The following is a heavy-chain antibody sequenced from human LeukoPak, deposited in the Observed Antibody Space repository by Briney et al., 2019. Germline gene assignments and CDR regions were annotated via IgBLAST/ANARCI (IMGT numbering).Heavy chain of an antibody. J-gene: IGHJ4*02. CDR3: EKVETSGGANCYALDY. Sequence: AGGSLRLSCAASGFTFSSYAMTWVRQAPDKGLEWVLDISGSDGSTYYADSVKARFTISRDDTQNTMYLQMNSLSAEDTAVYYCEKVETSGGANCYALDYCGEGTLVTVSS. V-gene: IGHV3-23*01. CDR2: ISGSDGST. D-gene: IGHD2-2*01. CDR1: GFTFSSYA.